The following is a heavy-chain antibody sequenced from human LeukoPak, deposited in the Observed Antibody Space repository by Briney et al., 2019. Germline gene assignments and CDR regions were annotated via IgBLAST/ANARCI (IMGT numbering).Heavy chain of an antibody. D-gene: IGHD3/OR15-3a*01. Sequence: SETLSLTCAVYGGSFSGYYWSWIRQPSGRGLEWIGEINHSGSTNYNPSLKSRVTISVDTSKNQFSLKLSSVTAADTAVYYCARAWTGRCYMDVWGKGTTVTVSS. CDR2: INHSGST. J-gene: IGHJ6*03. V-gene: IGHV4-34*01. CDR3: ARAWTGRCYMDV. CDR1: GGSFSGYY.